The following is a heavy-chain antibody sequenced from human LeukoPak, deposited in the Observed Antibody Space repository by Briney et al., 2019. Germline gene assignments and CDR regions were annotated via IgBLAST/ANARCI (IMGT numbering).Heavy chain of an antibody. CDR1: GYTLTNYG. V-gene: IGHV1-2*02. CDR2: INPNSGGT. CDR3: ARDSSLRGSGDAFDI. J-gene: IGHJ3*02. D-gene: IGHD3-10*01. Sequence: GASVKVSCKASGYTLTNYGISWVRQAPGQGLEWMGWINPNSGGTNYAQKFQGRVTMTRDTSISTAYMELSRLRSDDTAVYYCARDSSLRGSGDAFDIWGQGTMVTVSS.